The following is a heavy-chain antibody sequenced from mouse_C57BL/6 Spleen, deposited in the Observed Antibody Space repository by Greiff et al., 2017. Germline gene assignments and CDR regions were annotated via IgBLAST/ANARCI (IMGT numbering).Heavy chain of an antibody. CDR3: ARKTAQATGAMDY. CDR1: GYTFTSYW. V-gene: IGHV1-69*01. Sequence: QVHVKQPGAELVMPGASVKLSCKASGYTFTSYWMHWVKQRPGQGLEWIGEIDPSDSYTNYNQKFKGKSTLTVDKSSSTAYMQLSSLTSEDSAVYYCARKTAQATGAMDYWGQGTSVTVSS. J-gene: IGHJ4*01. CDR2: IDPSDSYT. D-gene: IGHD3-2*02.